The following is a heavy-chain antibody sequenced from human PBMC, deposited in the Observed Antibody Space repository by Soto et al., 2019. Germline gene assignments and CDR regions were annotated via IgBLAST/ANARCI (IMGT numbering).Heavy chain of an antibody. D-gene: IGHD3-22*01. CDR3: ESDPTSAYYNDN. J-gene: IGHJ4*02. V-gene: IGHV4-31*03. CDR2: IYYTGNT. Sequence: SETLSLTCTVSGGSVSSGSYYWSWIRQHPGRGLEWIGYIYYTGNTYYNPSLKSRLAISVDTSKNQFSLKLTSVTAAETAVYYRESDPTSAYYNDNWGQGTLVTASS. CDR1: GGSVSSGSYY.